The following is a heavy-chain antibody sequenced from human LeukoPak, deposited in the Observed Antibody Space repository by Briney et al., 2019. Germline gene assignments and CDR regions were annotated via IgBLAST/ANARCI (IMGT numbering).Heavy chain of an antibody. CDR3: ARRSAYGSGSYYVDY. D-gene: IGHD3-10*01. Sequence: ASVKASCKASGYTFTSCDINWVRQATGQGLEWMGWMNPNSGNTGYAQKFQGRVTITRNTSITTTYMELSSLRSEDTAVYYCARRSAYGSGSYYVDYWGQGTLVTVSS. V-gene: IGHV1-8*03. J-gene: IGHJ4*02. CDR2: MNPNSGNT. CDR1: GYTFTSCD.